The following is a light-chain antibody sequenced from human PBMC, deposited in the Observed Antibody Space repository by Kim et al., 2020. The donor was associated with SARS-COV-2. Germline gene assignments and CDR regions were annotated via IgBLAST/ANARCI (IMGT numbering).Light chain of an antibody. J-gene: IGKJ4*01. CDR3: QHDA. CDR1: QNCGYD. V-gene: IGKV3-15*01. Sequence: PAGVSATAGERITLSGGASQNCGYDLAWYPVRSGQAPRLIIYGASTRATGITARFSGSAFGTDFTLTINNLQSEDFEVYYCQHDAFGGGTKLEI. CDR2: GAS.